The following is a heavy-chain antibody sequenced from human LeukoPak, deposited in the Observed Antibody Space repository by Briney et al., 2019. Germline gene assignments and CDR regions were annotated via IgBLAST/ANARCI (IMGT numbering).Heavy chain of an antibody. D-gene: IGHD3-22*01. CDR2: VSSSGENT. Sequence: GGSLRLSCAASGFTFSSYWMSWVRQAPGKGLEWVSTVSSSGENTYYADSVKGRFTISRDNSKNTLYLQMNSLRAEDTAVYYCAKGAYYDLWGQGTLVTVSS. V-gene: IGHV3-23*01. CDR1: GFTFSSYW. CDR3: AKGAYYDL. J-gene: IGHJ4*02.